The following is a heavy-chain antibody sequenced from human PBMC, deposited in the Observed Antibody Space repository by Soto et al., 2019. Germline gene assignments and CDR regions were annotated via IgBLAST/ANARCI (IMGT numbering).Heavy chain of an antibody. J-gene: IGHJ3*02. CDR1: GFTFISYS. Sequence: GGSLRLSCAASGFTFISYSMNWVRQAPGKGLEWVSYISSSSSTIYYADSVKGRFTISRDNAKNSLYLQMNSLRAEDTAVYYCARDHYDSSGYYSAFDIWGQGTMVTVSS. V-gene: IGHV3-48*01. CDR2: ISSSSSTI. D-gene: IGHD3-22*01. CDR3: ARDHYDSSGYYSAFDI.